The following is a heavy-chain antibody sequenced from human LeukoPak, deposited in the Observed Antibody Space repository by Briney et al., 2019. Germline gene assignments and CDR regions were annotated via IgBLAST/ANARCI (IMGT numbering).Heavy chain of an antibody. CDR3: ASWDSSSWYGGH. CDR1: GYTFTSYG. Sequence: ASVTVSCKASGYTFTSYGISWVRQAPGQGLEWMGWINPNSGGTNYAQKFQGRVTMTRDTSISTAYMELSRLRSDDTAVYYCASWDSSSWYGGHWGQGTLVTVSS. V-gene: IGHV1-2*02. CDR2: INPNSGGT. J-gene: IGHJ4*02. D-gene: IGHD6-13*01.